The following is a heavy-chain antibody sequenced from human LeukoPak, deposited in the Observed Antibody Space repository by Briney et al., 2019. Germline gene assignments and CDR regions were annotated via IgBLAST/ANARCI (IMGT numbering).Heavy chain of an antibody. CDR2: IDHENGEE. J-gene: IGHJ4*02. CDR1: GYTFTSYG. V-gene: IGHV1-18*01. D-gene: IGHD2-15*01. Sequence: ASVKVSCKASGYTFTSYGISWVRQAPGQGLEWMAGIDHENGEEVSAQNFQGRVTVAKDTSTDTAYMELSGLKSDDSAIYYCATEGDYSLDYWGQGTLVIVSS. CDR3: ATEGDYSLDY.